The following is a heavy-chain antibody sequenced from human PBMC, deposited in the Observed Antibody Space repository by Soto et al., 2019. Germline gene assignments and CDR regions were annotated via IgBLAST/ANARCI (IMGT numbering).Heavy chain of an antibody. Sequence: QVQLQESGPGLVKPSETLSLTCTVSNDSISTYYWTWIRQPPGKGLEWIGFIYYSGSTNYNPSLQSRVTISVDTSKNQFSLKMNSVTAADTAVYYCASPGRDWGALHHWGQGTLVTVSS. CDR1: NDSISTYY. CDR3: ASPGRDWGALHH. D-gene: IGHD7-27*01. V-gene: IGHV4-59*08. CDR2: IYYSGST. J-gene: IGHJ5*02.